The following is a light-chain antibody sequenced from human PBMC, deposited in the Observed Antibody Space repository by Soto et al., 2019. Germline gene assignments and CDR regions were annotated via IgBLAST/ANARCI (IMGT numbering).Light chain of an antibody. J-gene: IGKJ4*01. Sequence: EIVLTQSPATLSSFPGDIVTLYFSASQAVNTRLALYQHKPGQAPRLLIYLASNRAAGVPARFSGSGSGTDFTLTITRLEPEDFAVYYCQQYGSSPPALTFGGGTKVDIK. V-gene: IGKV3-20*01. CDR2: LAS. CDR3: QQYGSSPPALT. CDR1: QAVNTR.